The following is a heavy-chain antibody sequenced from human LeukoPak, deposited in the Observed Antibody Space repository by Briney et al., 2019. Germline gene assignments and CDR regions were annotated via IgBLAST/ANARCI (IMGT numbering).Heavy chain of an antibody. CDR1: GGSISSYY. CDR2: IYYSGST. D-gene: IGHD3-9*01. J-gene: IGHJ4*02. V-gene: IGHV4-59*12. Sequence: PSETLSLTCTVSGGSISSYYWSWIRQPPGKGLEWIGYIYYSGSTNYNPSLKSRVTISVDTSKNQFSLKLSSVTAADTAVYYCARGSYDILTGYYPVYFDYWGQGTLVTVSS. CDR3: ARGSYDILTGYYPVYFDY.